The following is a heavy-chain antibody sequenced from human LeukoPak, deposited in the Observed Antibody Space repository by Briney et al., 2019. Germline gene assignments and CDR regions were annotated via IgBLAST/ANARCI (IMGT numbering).Heavy chain of an antibody. J-gene: IGHJ3*02. CDR3: TAVAHHDAFDI. V-gene: IGHV3-43*02. D-gene: IGHD6-19*01. CDR2: ISGYGGST. Sequence: GGSLRLSCAASGFTFDDYAMHWVRQAPGKGLEWVSLISGYGGSTYYADSVKGRFTISRDNSKNSLYLQMNSLRTEDTALYYCTAVAHHDAFDIWGQGTMVTVSS. CDR1: GFTFDDYA.